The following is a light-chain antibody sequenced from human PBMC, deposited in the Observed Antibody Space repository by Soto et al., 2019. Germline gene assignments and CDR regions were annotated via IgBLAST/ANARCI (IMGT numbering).Light chain of an antibody. CDR2: DAS. CDR1: QSVSRF. J-gene: IGKJ5*01. Sequence: EIVLTQSPATLSLSPWERATLSCRASQSVSRFLAWYQHKPGQAPRLLIYDASNRATGIPARFSGSGSGTDFTLTISSLEPEDFAVYYCQQRSNWPPITFGQGTRLEI. CDR3: QQRSNWPPIT. V-gene: IGKV3-11*01.